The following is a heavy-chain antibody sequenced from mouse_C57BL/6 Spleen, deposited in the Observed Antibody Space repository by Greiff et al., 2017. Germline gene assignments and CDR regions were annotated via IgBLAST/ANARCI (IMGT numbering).Heavy chain of an antibody. CDR2: IYPGDGDT. CDR1: GYAFSSSW. V-gene: IGHV1-82*01. J-gene: IGHJ4*01. CDR3: ALTTVEAMDY. Sequence: QVQLQQSGPELVKPGASVKISCKASGYAFSSSWMNWVKQRPGKGLEWIGRIYPGDGDTKYNGKFKGKDTLTADKSSSPAYMQLSSLTSEDSAVYFCALTTVEAMDYWGQGTSVTVSA. D-gene: IGHD1-1*01.